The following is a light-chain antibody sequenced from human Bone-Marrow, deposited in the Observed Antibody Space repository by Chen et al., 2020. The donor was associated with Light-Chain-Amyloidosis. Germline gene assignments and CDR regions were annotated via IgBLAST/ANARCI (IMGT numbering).Light chain of an antibody. Sequence: ENVLTQSPGTLSLSLGDRATLPCRTSQSISSTYLAWYQQKPGQAPRLLIYGVSSRATGIADRFSGSGSGTDFTLTISRLEPEDFAVYYCQQYSTSPLTFGGGTKVEIK. CDR1: QSISSTY. J-gene: IGKJ4*01. CDR3: QQYSTSPLT. CDR2: GVS. V-gene: IGKV3-20*01.